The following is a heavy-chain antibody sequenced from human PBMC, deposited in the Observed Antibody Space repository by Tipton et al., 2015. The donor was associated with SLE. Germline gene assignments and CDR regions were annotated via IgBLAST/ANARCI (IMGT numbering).Heavy chain of an antibody. CDR1: GFTFSSYA. Sequence: SLRLSCAASGFTFSSYAMSWVRQAPGKGLEWVSAISGSGGSTYYADSVKGRFTISRDNSKNTLYLQMNSLRAEDTAVYYCAKAFGAITIFGVVSYYYYGMDVWGQGTTVTVSS. D-gene: IGHD3-3*01. CDR3: AKAFGAITIFGVVSYYYYGMDV. V-gene: IGHV3-23*01. CDR2: ISGSGGST. J-gene: IGHJ6*02.